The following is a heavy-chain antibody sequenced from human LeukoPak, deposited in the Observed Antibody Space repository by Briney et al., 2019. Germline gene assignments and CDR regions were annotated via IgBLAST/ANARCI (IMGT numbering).Heavy chain of an antibody. Sequence: GGSLRLSCAASGFTVSNNYMSWVRQAPGKGLEWVSVIYSGGSTSYADSVKGRFTISRDNSKKTLYLKTNSLRAEETAVQYCARDPMDVDYSSSDGTAVWGERTTGTLSS. CDR2: IYSGGST. V-gene: IGHV3-66*01. CDR3: ARDPMDVDYSSSDGTAV. CDR1: GFTVSNNY. D-gene: IGHD6-6*01. J-gene: IGHJ6*01.